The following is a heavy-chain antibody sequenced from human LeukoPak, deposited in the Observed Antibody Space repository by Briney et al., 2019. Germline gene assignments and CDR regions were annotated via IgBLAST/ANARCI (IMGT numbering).Heavy chain of an antibody. Sequence: SETLSLTCAVYGGSFSGYYWSWIRQPPGKGLEWIGEINHSGSTNYNPSLKSRVTISVDTSKNQFSLKLSSVTAADTAVYYCARRALPRRVVPAARYYYYGMDVWGQGTTVTVSS. CDR3: ARRALPRRVVPAARYYYYGMDV. J-gene: IGHJ6*02. CDR2: INHSGST. V-gene: IGHV4-34*01. D-gene: IGHD2-2*01. CDR1: GGSFSGYY.